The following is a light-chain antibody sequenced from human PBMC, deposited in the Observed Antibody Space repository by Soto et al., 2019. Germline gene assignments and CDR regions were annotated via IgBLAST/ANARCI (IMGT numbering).Light chain of an antibody. Sequence: EIVMTQSPATLSVSPGERATLSCRASQGIKDYVAWFQQKPGQAPRLLIYGASTRATAIPARYSGSESGTEFTLSVSSLQSGDVAVYYCQQYNSWPRTFGQGTKVETK. CDR2: GAS. V-gene: IGKV3-15*01. CDR1: QGIKDY. J-gene: IGKJ1*01. CDR3: QQYNSWPRT.